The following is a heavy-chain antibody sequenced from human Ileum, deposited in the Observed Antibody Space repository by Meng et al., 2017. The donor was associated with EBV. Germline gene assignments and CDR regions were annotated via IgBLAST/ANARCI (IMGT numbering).Heavy chain of an antibody. J-gene: IGHJ4*02. D-gene: IGHD1-14*01. CDR2: TNENGATT. CDR1: GFTFSSYW. Sequence: EVQLVESGGALVQPGGSLRLSCAASGFTFSSYWMLWVCQAPGKGLEWVSRTNENGATTTYADSVKGRFTISRDNAKNTLYLQMNSLRAEDTAVYYCSRDLAGSDDYWGQGTLVTVSS. V-gene: IGHV3-74*03. CDR3: SRDLAGSDDY.